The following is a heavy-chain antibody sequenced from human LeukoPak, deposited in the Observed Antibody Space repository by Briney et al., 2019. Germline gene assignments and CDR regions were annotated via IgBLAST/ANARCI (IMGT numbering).Heavy chain of an antibody. CDR3: AKGSLTIWYAFDI. V-gene: IGHV3-23*01. D-gene: IGHD3-16*01. Sequence: GGSLRLSCAASGFTFSSYAMSWVRQAPGKGLEWVSTITSSGGSTYYADYVKGRFTISRDNSKNTLFLQTNSLRAEDTAVYYCAKGSLTIWYAFDIWGQGTMVTVSS. CDR1: GFTFSSYA. CDR2: ITSSGGST. J-gene: IGHJ3*02.